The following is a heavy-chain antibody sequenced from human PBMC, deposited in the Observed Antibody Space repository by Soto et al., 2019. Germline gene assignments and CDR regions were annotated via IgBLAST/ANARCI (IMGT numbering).Heavy chain of an antibody. CDR3: AKDSGYNYGYFRWFDP. CDR1: GGSISNYY. V-gene: IGHV4-59*01. Sequence: QVHLQESGPRRVKPSETLSLTCTVSGGSISNYYWSWIRQPPGRGLEWIGHIFYSGSTNYNPSLRSRVSISVDTSKSQFSLKLSSVTAADTAVYYCAKDSGYNYGYFRWFDPWGQGTLFTVSS. D-gene: IGHD5-18*01. CDR2: IFYSGST. J-gene: IGHJ5*02.